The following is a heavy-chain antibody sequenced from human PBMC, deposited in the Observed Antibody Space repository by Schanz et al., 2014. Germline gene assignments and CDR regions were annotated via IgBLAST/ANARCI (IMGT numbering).Heavy chain of an antibody. CDR2: ISFDGRNT. CDR3: AREDCSATSCYFRY. Sequence: QVQLVESGGGVVQPGRSLRLSCAASGITLSGYGLHWVRQAPGKGLEWVGFISFDGRNTGYAHSVKGRFTISRDNSKNTLYLQMNSLRAEDTAVYYCAREDCSATSCYFRYWGQGTLVTVSS. J-gene: IGHJ4*02. CDR1: GITLSGYG. D-gene: IGHD2-21*01. V-gene: IGHV3-30*03.